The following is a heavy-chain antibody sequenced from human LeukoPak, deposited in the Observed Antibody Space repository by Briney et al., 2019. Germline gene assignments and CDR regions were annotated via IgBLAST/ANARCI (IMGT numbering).Heavy chain of an antibody. Sequence: SETLSLTCTVSGYSISSGYYWGWIRQPPGKGLEWIGSIYHSGSTYYNPSLKSRVTISVDTSKNQFSLKLSSVTAADTAVYYCARDAGDSSGYYLGWYFDLWGRGTLVTVSS. CDR3: ARDAGDSSGYYLGWYFDL. J-gene: IGHJ2*01. V-gene: IGHV4-38-2*02. D-gene: IGHD3-22*01. CDR2: IYHSGST. CDR1: GYSISSGYY.